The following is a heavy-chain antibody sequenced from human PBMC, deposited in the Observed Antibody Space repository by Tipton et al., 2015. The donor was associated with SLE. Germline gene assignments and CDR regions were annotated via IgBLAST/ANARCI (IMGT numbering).Heavy chain of an antibody. CDR2: INHSGST. CDR1: GGSFSDYF. D-gene: IGHD4-11*01. J-gene: IGHJ6*03. V-gene: IGHV4-34*01. Sequence: TLSLTCAVYGGSFSDYFWTWIRQPPGKGLEWIGEINHSGSTNYNPSLKSRVTISVDTTKNQFSLRLSSVTAADTAVYYCARTGAYSNFYYYYYMDVWGEGTAVTVSS. CDR3: ARTGAYSNFYYYYYMDV.